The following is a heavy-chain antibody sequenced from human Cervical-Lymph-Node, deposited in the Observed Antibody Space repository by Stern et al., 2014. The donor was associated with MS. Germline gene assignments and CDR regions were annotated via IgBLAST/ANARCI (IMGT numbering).Heavy chain of an antibody. CDR3: AKNKRDYGDYLSTDVLDV. Sequence: EVQLVESGGGLVQPGGSLRLSCAVSGFIFSDYNMNWVRQAPGKGPEWISFISSRGSTIYYADSVKGRFTISRDNADNSLYLQLSGLRAEDTALYYCAKNKRDYGDYLSTDVLDVWGQGTMVTVSS. V-gene: IGHV3-48*01. CDR1: GFIFSDYN. D-gene: IGHD4-17*01. CDR2: ISSRGSTI. J-gene: IGHJ3*01.